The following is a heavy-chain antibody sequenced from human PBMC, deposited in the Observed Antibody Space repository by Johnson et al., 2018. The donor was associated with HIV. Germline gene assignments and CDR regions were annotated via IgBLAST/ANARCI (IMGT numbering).Heavy chain of an antibody. CDR1: GFTFDDYA. CDR2: ISWNSGSI. V-gene: IGHV3-9*01. J-gene: IGHJ3*02. Sequence: VQLVESGGGLVQPGRSLRLSCAASGFTFDDYAMHWVRQAPGKGLEWVSGISWNSGSIGYADSVKGRFTISRDNAKNSLYLQMNSLKTEDTAVYYCTTDPYGGRRDAFEIWGQGTMVTVSS. CDR3: TTDPYGGRRDAFEI. D-gene: IGHD1-26*01.